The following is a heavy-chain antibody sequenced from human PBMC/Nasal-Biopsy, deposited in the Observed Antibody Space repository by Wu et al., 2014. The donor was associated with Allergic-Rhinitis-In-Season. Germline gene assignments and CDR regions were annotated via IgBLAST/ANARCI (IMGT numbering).Heavy chain of an antibody. CDR3: ARGLGDYGDYGRGASGIER. J-gene: IGHJ4*02. Sequence: TCTVSGGSIISSTQYWGWIRQSPGKGLEWIGSVFYSGSTYYSPSLRSRVTISVDTSKNHFSLRLISVTAADTAVYYCARGLGDYGDYGRGASGIERWGQGTLVAVSS. D-gene: IGHD4-17*01. V-gene: IGHV4-39*02. CDR2: VFYSGST. CDR1: GGSIISSTQY.